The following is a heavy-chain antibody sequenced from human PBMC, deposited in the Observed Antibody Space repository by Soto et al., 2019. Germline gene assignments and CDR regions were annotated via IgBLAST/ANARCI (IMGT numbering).Heavy chain of an antibody. CDR1: GYTFTSYG. CDR2: ISAYNGNT. Sequence: QVQLVQSGAEVKKPGASVKVSCKASGYTFTSYGISWVRQAPGQGLEWMGWISAYNGNTNYAQKLQGRVTMTTDTSTSTAYMELRSLRSDDTAVYYCARIVVEDWNYLYYYYYMDVWGKGTTVTVSS. J-gene: IGHJ6*03. V-gene: IGHV1-18*01. D-gene: IGHD1-7*01. CDR3: ARIVVEDWNYLYYYYYMDV.